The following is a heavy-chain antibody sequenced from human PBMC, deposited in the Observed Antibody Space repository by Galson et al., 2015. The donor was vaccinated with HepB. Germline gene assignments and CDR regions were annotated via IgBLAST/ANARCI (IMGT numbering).Heavy chain of an antibody. J-gene: IGHJ4*02. CDR2: MKEDGSKK. V-gene: IGHV3-7*03. Sequence: SLRLSCAASGFPFRTYWMTWVCQAPGKGLEWVANMKEDGSKKYYVESAKGRFTISRDNAKNSLYLHMDSLRAEDTAVYYCARDDPGYGGYHLWGQGTLVTVSS. CDR1: GFPFRTYW. CDR3: ARDDPGYGGYHL. D-gene: IGHD5-12*01.